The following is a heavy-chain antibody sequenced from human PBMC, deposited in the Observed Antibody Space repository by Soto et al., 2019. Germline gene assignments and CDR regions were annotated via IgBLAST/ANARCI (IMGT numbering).Heavy chain of an antibody. J-gene: IGHJ5*02. D-gene: IGHD2-2*02. CDR1: GFSVSTSGVG. CDR3: ALGDCSSTSCYRPNWFDP. Sequence: SGPTLVNPTQTLTLTWTFSGFSVSTSGVGVGWIRQPPGKALEWLALIYWDDDKRYSPSLKSRLTITKDTSQNQVVLTMTNMDPVDTATYYCALGDCSSTSCYRPNWFDPWGQGTLVTVSS. V-gene: IGHV2-5*02. CDR2: IYWDDDK.